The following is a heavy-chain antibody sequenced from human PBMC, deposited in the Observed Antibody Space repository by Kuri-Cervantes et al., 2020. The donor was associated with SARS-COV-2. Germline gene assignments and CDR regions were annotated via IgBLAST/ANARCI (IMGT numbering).Heavy chain of an antibody. V-gene: IGHV3-48*04. CDR1: GFIFSDYS. J-gene: IGHJ6*02. Sequence: GGSLRLSCAASGFIFSDYSMNWVRQAPGKGLEWVSYISSGNSTIYYADSVKGRFTISRDNAKNSLYLQMNSLRAEDTAVYYCAREKYGMDVWGQGTTVTVSS. CDR2: ISSGNSTI. CDR3: AREKYGMDV.